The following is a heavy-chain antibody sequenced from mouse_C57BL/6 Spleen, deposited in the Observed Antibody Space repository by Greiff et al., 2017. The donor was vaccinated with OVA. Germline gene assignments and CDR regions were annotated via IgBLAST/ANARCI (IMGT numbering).Heavy chain of an antibody. Sequence: VKLQESGPELVKPGASVKISCKASGYSFTSYYIHWVKQRPGQGLEWIGWIYPGSGNTKYNEKFKGKATLTADTSSSTAYMQLSSLTSEDSAVYYCARGGGAGTDYWGQGTTLTVSS. CDR2: IYPGSGNT. CDR1: GYSFTSYY. D-gene: IGHD4-1*01. CDR3: ARGGGAGTDY. V-gene: IGHV1-66*01. J-gene: IGHJ2*01.